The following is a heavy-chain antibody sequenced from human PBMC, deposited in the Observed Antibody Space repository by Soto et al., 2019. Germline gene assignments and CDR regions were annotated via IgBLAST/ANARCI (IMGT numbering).Heavy chain of an antibody. CDR3: ARRRGSPWGFFDN. CDR2: INGGGDVT. J-gene: IGHJ4*02. D-gene: IGHD1-26*01. Sequence: GGSLRLSCAASGFTFTSYVMTWVRLAPGKGLEWVSAINGGGDVTMYADSVKGRFTISRDNSKNTVDLQMNSLRAEDTALYYCARRRGSPWGFFDNWGQGTQVTVSS. CDR1: GFTFTSYV. V-gene: IGHV3-23*01.